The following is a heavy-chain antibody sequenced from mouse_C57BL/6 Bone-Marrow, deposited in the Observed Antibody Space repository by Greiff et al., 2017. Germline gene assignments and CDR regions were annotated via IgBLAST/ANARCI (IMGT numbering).Heavy chain of an antibody. D-gene: IGHD2-4*01. CDR1: GFSLTSYG. J-gene: IGHJ3*01. V-gene: IGHV2-2*01. Sequence: VQLKESGPGLVQPSQSLSITCTVSGFSLTSYGVHWVRQSPGKGLEWLGVIWSGGSTDYNAAFISRLSISKDNSKSQVFFKMNSLQADDTAIYYCARTDYDFYAYWGQGTLVTVSA. CDR2: IWSGGST. CDR3: ARTDYDFYAY.